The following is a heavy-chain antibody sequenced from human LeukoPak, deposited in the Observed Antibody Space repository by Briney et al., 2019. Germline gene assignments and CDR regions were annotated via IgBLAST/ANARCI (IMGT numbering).Heavy chain of an antibody. CDR1: GFTFTNYA. CDR2: ITGSGGNT. D-gene: IGHD1-14*01. V-gene: IGHV3-23*01. J-gene: IGHJ4*02. CDR3: ARVGPSGGLED. Sequence: PGGSLRLSCAASGFTFTNYAMSWVRQAPGKGLEWVSGITGSGGNTYYADSVKGRFTISRDNSKNTLYLQMNSLRAEDTAVYYCARVGPSGGLEDWGQGTLVTVSS.